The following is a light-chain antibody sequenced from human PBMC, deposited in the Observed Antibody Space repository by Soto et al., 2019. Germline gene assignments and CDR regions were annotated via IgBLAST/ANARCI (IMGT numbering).Light chain of an antibody. J-gene: IGKJ1*01. CDR2: AAS. V-gene: IGKV1-6*02. Sequence: AIQLTQWPSSRSASFGDKGTSTGRASQGIRSALGWYQQKPGKVPKLLIYAASTLQSGVPSRFSGSGFGTDFTLTINSLQPEDFAAYYCLLDYAYFWAFGQGTKVDIK. CDR1: QGIRSA. CDR3: LLDYAYFWA.